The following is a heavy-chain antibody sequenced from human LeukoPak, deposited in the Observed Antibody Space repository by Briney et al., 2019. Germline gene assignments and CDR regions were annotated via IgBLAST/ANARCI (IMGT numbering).Heavy chain of an antibody. Sequence: GESLKISCKGSGYSFTSYWIGWARQMPGKGLEWMGIIYPGDSDTRYSPSFQGQVTISADKSISTAYLQWSSLKASDTAMYYCARAYCGGDCYSWAFDYWGQGTLVTVSS. CDR1: GYSFTSYW. D-gene: IGHD2-21*02. V-gene: IGHV5-51*01. CDR3: ARAYCGGDCYSWAFDY. J-gene: IGHJ4*02. CDR2: IYPGDSDT.